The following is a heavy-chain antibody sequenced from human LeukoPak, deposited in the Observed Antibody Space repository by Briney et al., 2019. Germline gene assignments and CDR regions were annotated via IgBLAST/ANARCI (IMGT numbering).Heavy chain of an antibody. D-gene: IGHD1-26*01. Sequence: SETLSLTCAVYGGSFSGYYWSWIRQPPGKGLEWIGEINHSGSTNYNPSLKSRVTMSVDTSKNQVSLNLTSVTAADTAVYYCAREGGSYRFLDNWGQGTLVTVSS. CDR1: GGSFSGYY. CDR2: INHSGST. CDR3: AREGGSYRFLDN. J-gene: IGHJ4*02. V-gene: IGHV4-34*01.